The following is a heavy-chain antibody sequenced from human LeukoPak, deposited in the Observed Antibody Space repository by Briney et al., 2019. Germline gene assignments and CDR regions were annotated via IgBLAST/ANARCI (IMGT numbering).Heavy chain of an antibody. J-gene: IGHJ4*02. D-gene: IGHD3-10*01. CDR2: IHYSGST. CDR3: ATRGNTYGSAFFDY. CDR1: GGSISSYY. Sequence: SETLSLTCTVSGGSISSYYWNWIRQPPGKGLEWIGYIHYSGSTNYNPSLKSRVTISVDRSKNQFSLKLSSVTAADTAVYYCATRGNTYGSAFFDYWGQGTLVTVSS. V-gene: IGHV4-59*08.